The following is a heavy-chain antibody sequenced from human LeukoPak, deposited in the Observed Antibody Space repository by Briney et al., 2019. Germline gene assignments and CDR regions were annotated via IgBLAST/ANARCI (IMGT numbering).Heavy chain of an antibody. CDR2: ISDRSTYI. D-gene: IGHD6-13*01. V-gene: IGHV3-21*01. Sequence: GGSLRLSCAASGFAFSSYDMNWVRQAPGKGLEWVSSISDRSTYIYYADSLKGRFTISRDNAKNSLYLQINSLRVEDTAVYYCARGVRIGVADYWGQGTLVTVSS. J-gene: IGHJ4*02. CDR3: ARGVRIGVADY. CDR1: GFAFSSYD.